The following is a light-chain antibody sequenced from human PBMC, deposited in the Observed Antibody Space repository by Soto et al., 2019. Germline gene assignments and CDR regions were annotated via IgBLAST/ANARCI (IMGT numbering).Light chain of an antibody. V-gene: IGKV3-15*01. CDR3: HQYNNWPPWT. Sequence: EIVLTQSPATLSLSPGESATLSCRASRSVSNYLAWYQQKPGQAPRLLIYDASNRPTGIPARFSGSGSGTEFTLTISSLQSEDYAVYYCHQYNNWPPWTFGQGTKVDIK. CDR1: RSVSNY. CDR2: DAS. J-gene: IGKJ1*01.